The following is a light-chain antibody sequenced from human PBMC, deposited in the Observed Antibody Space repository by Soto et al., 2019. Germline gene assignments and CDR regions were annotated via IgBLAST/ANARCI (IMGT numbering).Light chain of an antibody. CDR2: GAS. V-gene: IGKV3-15*01. Sequence: EIIMTQSPATLSVSPGEGATLSCRTSHSISTNLAWYQHKRGQSPRLLVYGASTRATGVPARFSGSGSGAEFTLSISSLQSEDFAVYYCQQYNSWPTFGGGTNVELK. CDR1: HSISTN. CDR3: QQYNSWPT. J-gene: IGKJ4*01.